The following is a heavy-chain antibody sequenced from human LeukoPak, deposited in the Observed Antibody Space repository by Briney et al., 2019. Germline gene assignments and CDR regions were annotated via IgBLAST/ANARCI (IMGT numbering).Heavy chain of an antibody. CDR2: IYYSGST. CDR3: ARQTFPNDSSGYYLDY. CDR1: GVSISSSSYY. D-gene: IGHD3-22*01. J-gene: IGHJ4*02. V-gene: IGHV4-39*01. Sequence: PSETLSLTCTVSGVSISSSSYYWGWIRQPPGKGLEWIGSIYYSGSTYYNPSLKSRVTISVDTSKNQFSLKLSSVTAADTAVYYCARQTFPNDSSGYYLDYWGQGTLVTVSS.